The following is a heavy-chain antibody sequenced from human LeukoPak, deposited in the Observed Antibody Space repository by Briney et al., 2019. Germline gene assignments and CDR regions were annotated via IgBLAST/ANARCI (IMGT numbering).Heavy chain of an antibody. V-gene: IGHV1-2*02. Sequence: ASVKVSCKASGYTFTGYYMHWVRQAPGQGLEWMGWINPNSGDTNYAQKFQGRVTITRNTSISTAYMELSSLRSEDTAVYYCARDYKFGAYYYDSSGYYAFDIWGQGTMVTVSS. CDR3: ARDYKFGAYYYDSSGYYAFDI. J-gene: IGHJ3*02. CDR2: INPNSGDT. D-gene: IGHD3-22*01. CDR1: GYTFTGYY.